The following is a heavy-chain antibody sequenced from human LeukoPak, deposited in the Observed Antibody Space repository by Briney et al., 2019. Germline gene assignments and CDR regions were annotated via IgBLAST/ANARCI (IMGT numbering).Heavy chain of an antibody. CDR1: GYTFTGYY. D-gene: IGHD1-1*01. V-gene: IGHV1-2*02. CDR2: INPNSGGT. J-gene: IGHJ4*02. Sequence: GASVKVSCKASGYTFTGYYIHWVRQAHGQGLEWMGWINPNSGGTSYAQKFQGRVTMTRDTSISTAYMELSRLRSDDTAVYYCARVLERHFHYWGQGTLVTVSS. CDR3: ARVLERHFHY.